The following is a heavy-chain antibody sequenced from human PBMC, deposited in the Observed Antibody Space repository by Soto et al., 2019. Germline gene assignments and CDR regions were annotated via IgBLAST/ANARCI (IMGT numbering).Heavy chain of an antibody. V-gene: IGHV4-59*01. D-gene: IGHD6-6*01. Sequence: SETRSLTWTVSGGSISSYYWSWIRQPPGKGLGWMGYIYYSGSTNYNPSLKSRVTISVDTSKNQFSLKLSSVTAADTAVYYCASVGAAHTFDYWGHGTLVTVSS. CDR3: ASVGAAHTFDY. J-gene: IGHJ4*01. CDR2: IYYSGST. CDR1: GGSISSYY.